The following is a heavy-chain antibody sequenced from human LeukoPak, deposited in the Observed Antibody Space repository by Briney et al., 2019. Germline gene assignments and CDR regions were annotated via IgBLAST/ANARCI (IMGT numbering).Heavy chain of an antibody. CDR1: GGSFSGCY. V-gene: IGHV4-34*01. CDR3: ARHTVALAGIDS. CDR2: IYYTGGT. Sequence: SETLSLTCAVYGGSFSGCYWSWIRQPPGRGLQWIGNIYYTGGTHYNPSLKSRVTIYVDSSKNQFSLKLSSVTAADTAVYFCARHTVALAGIDSWGQGTLVTVSS. J-gene: IGHJ4*02. D-gene: IGHD2-15*01.